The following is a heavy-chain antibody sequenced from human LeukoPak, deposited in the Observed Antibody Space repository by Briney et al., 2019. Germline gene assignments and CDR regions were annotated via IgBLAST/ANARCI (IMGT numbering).Heavy chain of an antibody. J-gene: IGHJ5*02. CDR3: ARATPTVT. CDR1: GFTFSSYS. V-gene: IGHV3-48*01. Sequence: PGGSLRLSCAASGFTFSSYSMNWVRQAPGAGLEWVSYISAGSSTKYYADSVKGRFTISRDNAKNSLYLQMYSLRAEDTAVYYCARATPTVTWGQGTLVTVSS. D-gene: IGHD4-17*01. CDR2: ISAGSSTK.